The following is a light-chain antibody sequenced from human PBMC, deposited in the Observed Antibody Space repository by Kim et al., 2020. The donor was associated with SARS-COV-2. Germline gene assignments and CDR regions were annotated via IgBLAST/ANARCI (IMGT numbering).Light chain of an antibody. CDR1: KLGDKY. CDR2: QHN. CDR3: QAWDSSTVV. Sequence: SYELTQPPPVSVSPGQTAYITCSGDKLGDKYACWYQQKPGQSPVLVIYQHNKRPSGIPERFSGSNSGNTATLTISGTQAMDEADYYCQAWDSSTVVFGGGTQLTVL. J-gene: IGLJ2*01. V-gene: IGLV3-1*01.